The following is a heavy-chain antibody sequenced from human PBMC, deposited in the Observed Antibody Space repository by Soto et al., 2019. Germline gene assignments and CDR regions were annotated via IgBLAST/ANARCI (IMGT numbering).Heavy chain of an antibody. CDR3: SRDAAVEVLTAPIAR. V-gene: IGHV3-33*01. D-gene: IGHD2-21*02. Sequence: QVQLVESGGGVVQPGRSLRLSCAASGFTFSSYGMHWVRQAPGKGLERVAVIWYDGSNKYYADSVKGRFTISRDNSKNTMYLQMNILRAEDTAVYYCSRDAAVEVLTAPIARWCQGTLVTVSS. CDR1: GFTFSSYG. J-gene: IGHJ4*02. CDR2: IWYDGSNK.